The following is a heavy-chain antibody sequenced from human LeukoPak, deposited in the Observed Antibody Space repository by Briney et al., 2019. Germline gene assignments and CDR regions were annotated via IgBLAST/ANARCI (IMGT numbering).Heavy chain of an antibody. CDR3: AREGWLLGGEYFQH. D-gene: IGHD3-9*01. CDR2: INHSGST. J-gene: IGHJ1*01. Sequence: SETLSLTCAVYGGSFSGYYWSWIRQPPGKGLEWIGEINHSGSTNYNPSLKSRVTISVDTSKNQFSLKLSSVTAADTAVYYCAREGWLLGGEYFQHWGQGTLVTVSS. V-gene: IGHV4-34*01. CDR1: GGSFSGYY.